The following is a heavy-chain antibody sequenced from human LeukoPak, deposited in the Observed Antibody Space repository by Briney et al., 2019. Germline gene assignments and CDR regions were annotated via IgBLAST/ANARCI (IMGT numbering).Heavy chain of an antibody. CDR3: ARGRGGSGSYYGNWFDP. J-gene: IGHJ5*02. CDR2: INHSGST. Sequence: SETLSLTCAVYGGSFSDYYWSWLRQPPGKGLEWIGEINHSGSTNYNPSLKSRVTISVDTSKNQFSLKLSSVTAADTAVYYCARGRGGSGSYYGNWFDPWGQGTLVTVSS. CDR1: GGSFSDYY. V-gene: IGHV4-34*01. D-gene: IGHD3-10*01.